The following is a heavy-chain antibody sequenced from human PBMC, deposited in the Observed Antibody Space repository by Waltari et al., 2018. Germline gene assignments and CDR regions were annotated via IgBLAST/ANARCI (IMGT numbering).Heavy chain of an antibody. CDR3: ARVGDGDYYGSPGAFDI. V-gene: IGHV4-4*01. Sequence: QVQLQESGPGLVKPSGTLSLTCAVSGGSISSSNWWSWVRQPTGKGLEWIGEIYHSGSTNYNPSLKSRVTISVDKSKNQFSLKLSSVTAADTAVYCCARVGDGDYYGSPGAFDIWGQGTMVTVSS. CDR1: GGSISSSNW. J-gene: IGHJ3*02. D-gene: IGHD3-10*01. CDR2: IYHSGST.